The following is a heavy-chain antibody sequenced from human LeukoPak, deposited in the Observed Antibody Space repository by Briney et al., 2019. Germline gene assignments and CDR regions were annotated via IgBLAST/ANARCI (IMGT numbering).Heavy chain of an antibody. V-gene: IGHV4-59*01. CDR1: GGSISSYY. J-gene: IGHJ6*03. D-gene: IGHD2-2*01. Sequence: SETLSLTCTVSGGSISSYYWNWIRQPPGKGLEWIGYIYYTGSTNYNPSLKSRVTISVDTSKNQFSLKLSSVTAADTAVYYCARDDAAGYMDVWGKGTTVTVSS. CDR3: ARDDAAGYMDV. CDR2: IYYTGST.